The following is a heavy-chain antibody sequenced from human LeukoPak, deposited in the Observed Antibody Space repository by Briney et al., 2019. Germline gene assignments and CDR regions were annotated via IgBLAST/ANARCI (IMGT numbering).Heavy chain of an antibody. J-gene: IGHJ5*02. V-gene: IGHV3-23*01. D-gene: IGHD3-10*01. Sequence: GGSLRLSCAASGFTFSSYAMSWVRQAPGKGLEWVSAISGSGGSTYYADSVKGRFTISRDNSKNTLYLQMNSPRAEDTAVYYCAKDGSEVLLWFGELSNWFDPWGQGTLVTVSS. CDR2: ISGSGGST. CDR1: GFTFSSYA. CDR3: AKDGSEVLLWFGELSNWFDP.